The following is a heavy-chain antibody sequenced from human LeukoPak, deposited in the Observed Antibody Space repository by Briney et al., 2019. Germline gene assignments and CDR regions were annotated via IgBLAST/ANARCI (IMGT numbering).Heavy chain of an antibody. Sequence: GGSLRLSCAASGFTFSNYAMSWVRQAPGKGLEWVSGIGNSGTSTYYAGSVKGRLTISRDNSKDTLFLQMNSLRAEDTAVYFCAQTRFISPRYCFDYWGQGTLVTVSS. CDR1: GFTFSNYA. V-gene: IGHV3-23*01. CDR2: IGNSGTST. CDR3: AQTRFISPRYCFDY. D-gene: IGHD2-15*01. J-gene: IGHJ4*02.